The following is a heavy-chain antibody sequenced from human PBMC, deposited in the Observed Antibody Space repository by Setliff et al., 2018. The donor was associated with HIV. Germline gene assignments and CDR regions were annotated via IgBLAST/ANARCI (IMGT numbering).Heavy chain of an antibody. D-gene: IGHD2-2*01. J-gene: IGHJ5*02. CDR2: INHSGST. CDR3: AKVAVTEYCSSTSCQNWFDP. Sequence: PSETLSLTCAVYGGSFSGYYWSWIRQPPGKGLEWIGEINHSGSTNYNPSLKSRVTTSLDTSKNQFSLRLISVTAADTAVYYCAKVAVTEYCSSTSCQNWFDPWGQGTLVTVSS. V-gene: IGHV4-34*01. CDR1: GGSFSGYY.